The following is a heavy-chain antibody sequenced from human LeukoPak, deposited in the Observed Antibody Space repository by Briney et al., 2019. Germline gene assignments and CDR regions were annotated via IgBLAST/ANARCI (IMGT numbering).Heavy chain of an antibody. CDR3: ARATIQYYDSSGYHWAFDI. CDR2: INPNSGGT. D-gene: IGHD3-22*01. V-gene: IGHV1-2*06. J-gene: IGHJ3*02. Sequence: ASVKVSCKASGYTLTDYYMHWVRQAPGQGLEWMGRINPNSGGTNYAQKFQGRVTMTRDTSISTVYMELSRLRSDDTAVYYCARATIQYYDSSGYHWAFDIWGQGTMVTVSS. CDR1: GYTLTDYY.